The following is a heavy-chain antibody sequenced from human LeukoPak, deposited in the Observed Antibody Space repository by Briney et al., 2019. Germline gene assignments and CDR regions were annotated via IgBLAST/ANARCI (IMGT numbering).Heavy chain of an antibody. CDR2: ISSSGSTI. D-gene: IGHD4-23*01. CDR3: ARDLSYGGNSGWFDP. Sequence: GGSLRLSCAASGFMFNSYVMSWVRQAPGKGLEWVSYISSSGSTIYYADSVKGRFTISRDNAKNSLYLQMNSLRAEDTAVYYCARDLSYGGNSGWFDPWGQGTLVTVSS. CDR1: GFMFNSYV. V-gene: IGHV3-48*04. J-gene: IGHJ5*02.